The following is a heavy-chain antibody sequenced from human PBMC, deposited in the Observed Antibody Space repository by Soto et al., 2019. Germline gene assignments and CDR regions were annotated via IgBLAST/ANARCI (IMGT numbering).Heavy chain of an antibody. CDR3: ARGGSSGWFDP. V-gene: IGHV4-59*01. CDR1: GGSISSYY. J-gene: IGHJ5*02. D-gene: IGHD6-6*01. Sequence: SETLSLTCTVSGGSISSYYWSWNRQPPGKGLEWIGYIYYSGSTNYNPSLKSRVTISVDTSKNQFSLKLSPVTAADTAVYYCARGGSSGWFDPWGQGTLVTVSS. CDR2: IYYSGST.